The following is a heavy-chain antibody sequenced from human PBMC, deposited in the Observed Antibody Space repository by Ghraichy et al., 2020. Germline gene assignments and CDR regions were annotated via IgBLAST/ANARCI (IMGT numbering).Heavy chain of an antibody. CDR1: GFIFSSYG. V-gene: IGHV3-30*18. CDR3: AKDTSASYFDY. CDR2: IAYDGGNK. Sequence: GESLNISCAASGFIFSSYGMHWVRQAPGKGLEWVAVIAYDGGNKYYADSVKGRFTISRDNSKNTLFLQMNSLRAEDAAVYYCAKDTSASYFDYWGQGTLVTVSS. J-gene: IGHJ4*02. D-gene: IGHD3-3*01.